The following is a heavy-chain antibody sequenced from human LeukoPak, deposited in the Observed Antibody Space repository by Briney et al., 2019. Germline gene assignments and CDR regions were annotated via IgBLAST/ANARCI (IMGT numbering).Heavy chain of an antibody. Sequence: GGSLRLSCAASGFTFSSYAMSWVRQAPGKGLEWVSAISGSGGSTYYADSVKGRFTISRDNSKNTLYLQMSSLRAEDTAVYYCAGKPVAGSFDYWGQGTLVTVSS. D-gene: IGHD6-19*01. CDR2: ISGSGGST. CDR3: AGKPVAGSFDY. V-gene: IGHV3-23*01. CDR1: GFTFSSYA. J-gene: IGHJ4*02.